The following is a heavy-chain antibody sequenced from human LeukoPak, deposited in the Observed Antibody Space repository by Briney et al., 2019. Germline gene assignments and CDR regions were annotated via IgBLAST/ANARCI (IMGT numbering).Heavy chain of an antibody. Sequence: SETLSLTCTVSGGSITSSSYYWGWIRQPPGKGLEWIGSIYYSGSTYYNPSLESRVTISVDTSKNQFSLKLSSVTAADTAVYYCARQNYGSGSYTFDIWGQGTMVTVSS. J-gene: IGHJ3*02. CDR1: GGSITSSSYY. D-gene: IGHD3-10*01. V-gene: IGHV4-39*01. CDR2: IYYSGST. CDR3: ARQNYGSGSYTFDI.